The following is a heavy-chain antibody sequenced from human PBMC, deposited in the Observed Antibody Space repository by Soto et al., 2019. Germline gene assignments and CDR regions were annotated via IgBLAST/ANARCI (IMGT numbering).Heavy chain of an antibody. D-gene: IGHD2-15*01. CDR3: ARGYCSGGSCYSGWGYYYYGMDV. Sequence: QVQLVESGGGVVQPGRSPRLSCAASGFTFSSYAMHWVRQAPGKGLEWVAVISYDGSNKYYADSVKGRFTISRDNSKNTLYLQMNSLRAEDTAVYYCARGYCSGGSCYSGWGYYYYGMDVW. J-gene: IGHJ6*01. CDR2: ISYDGSNK. V-gene: IGHV3-30-3*01. CDR1: GFTFSSYA.